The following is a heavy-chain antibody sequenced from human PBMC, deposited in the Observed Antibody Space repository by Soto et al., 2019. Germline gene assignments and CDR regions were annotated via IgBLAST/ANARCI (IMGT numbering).Heavy chain of an antibody. V-gene: IGHV1-69*13. CDR2: IIPIFGTA. CDR3: ARLLYYYDSSAQPRAFDI. CDR1: AGTFSSYA. J-gene: IGHJ3*02. D-gene: IGHD3-22*01. Sequence: ASVKVSCKASAGTFSSYAISWVRQAPGRGLEWMGGIIPIFGTANYAQKFQGRVTITADESTSTAYMQLSSLRSEDTAVYYCARLLYYYDSSAQPRAFDIWGQGTMVTVSS.